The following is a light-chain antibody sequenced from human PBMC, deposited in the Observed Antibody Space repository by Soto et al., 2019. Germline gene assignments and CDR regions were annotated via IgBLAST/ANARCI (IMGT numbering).Light chain of an antibody. J-gene: IGKJ1*01. V-gene: IGKV3-15*01. CDR1: ESVSSS. CDR2: GAS. CDR3: QQYNNSWT. Sequence: EVVMTQSPATLSMSPGERATLSCRASESVSSSLAWYQQKPGQAPRLLIYGASTRATDIPDRFSGSGSETEFTLTISSLQAEVFAIYYCQQYNNSWTFGQGTKVEIK.